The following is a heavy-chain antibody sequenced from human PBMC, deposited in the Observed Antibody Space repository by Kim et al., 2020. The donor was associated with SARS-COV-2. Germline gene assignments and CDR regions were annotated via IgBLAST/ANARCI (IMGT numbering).Heavy chain of an antibody. CDR3: ARAVLTQGTIFGVVTDNYGMDV. Sequence: SVKVSCKASGGTFSSYAISWVRQAPGQGLEWMGGIIPIFGTANYAQKFQGRVTITADESTSTAYMELSSLRSEDTAVYYCARAVLTQGTIFGVVTDNYGMDVWGQGTTVTVSS. CDR1: GGTFSSYA. J-gene: IGHJ6*02. D-gene: IGHD3-3*01. V-gene: IGHV1-69*13. CDR2: IIPIFGTA.